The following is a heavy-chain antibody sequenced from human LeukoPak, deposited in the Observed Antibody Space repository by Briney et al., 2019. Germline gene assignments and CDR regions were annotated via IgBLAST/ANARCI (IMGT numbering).Heavy chain of an antibody. CDR3: ARHRWTIEVETSLGRGLGGWFDP. CDR1: GFTFSSYW. CDR2: INLDGSEK. Sequence: GGSLRLSCAASGFTFSSYWLSWVRQAPGKGLEWVANINLDGSEKYYVDSVKGRFTISRDTSKNTVYLQMHSLRVDDTAIYYCARHRWTIEVETSLGRGLGGWFDPWGQGTLVTVSS. D-gene: IGHD3-16*01. V-gene: IGHV3-7*01. J-gene: IGHJ5*02.